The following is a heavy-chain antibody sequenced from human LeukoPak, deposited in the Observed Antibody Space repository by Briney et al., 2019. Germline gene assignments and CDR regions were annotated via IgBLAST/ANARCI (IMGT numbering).Heavy chain of an antibody. CDR3: ARVYNYVFDY. V-gene: IGHV3-53*01. J-gene: IGHJ4*02. D-gene: IGHD3-10*02. CDR2: IYSGGDT. CDR1: GFTVSSSH. Sequence: GESLRLSCAASGFTVSSSHMTWVRQAVGKGLEWVSFIYSGGDTSYADSVKGRFTISRDNSKNTLYLQMNSLRAEDTAVYYCARVYNYVFDYWGQGTLVTVSS.